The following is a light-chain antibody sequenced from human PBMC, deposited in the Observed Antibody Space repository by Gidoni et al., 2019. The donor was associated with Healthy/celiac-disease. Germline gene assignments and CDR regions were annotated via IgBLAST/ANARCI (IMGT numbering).Light chain of an antibody. V-gene: IGKV1-5*03. J-gene: IGKJ1*01. CDR3: QQYNSYPRT. Sequence: DIQLTHSPSTLSASVGDRVTITCRASQSISSWLAWYQQKPGKAPKLLIYKASSLESGVPSRCSGSGSGTEFTLTISSLQPDDLATYYCQQYNSYPRTFGQGTKVEIK. CDR2: KAS. CDR1: QSISSW.